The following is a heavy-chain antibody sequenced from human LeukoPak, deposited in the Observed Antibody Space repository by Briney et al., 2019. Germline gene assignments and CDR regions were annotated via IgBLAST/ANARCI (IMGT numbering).Heavy chain of an antibody. CDR2: IIPIFGTA. V-gene: IGHV1-69*05. D-gene: IGHD1-26*01. Sequence: SVKVSCKASGYTFTSYYMHWVRQAPGQGLEWMGGIIPIFGTANYAQKFQGRVTITTDESTSTAYMELSSLRSEDTAVYYCASPRSSYSGSYLYYFDYWGQGTLVTVSS. CDR3: ASPRSSYSGSYLYYFDY. J-gene: IGHJ4*02. CDR1: GYTFTSYY.